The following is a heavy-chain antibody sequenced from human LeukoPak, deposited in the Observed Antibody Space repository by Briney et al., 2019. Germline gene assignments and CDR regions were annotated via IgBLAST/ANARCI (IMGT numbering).Heavy chain of an antibody. D-gene: IGHD6-19*01. V-gene: IGHV1-18*01. Sequence: ASLKVSSKASGYSFIKYGISWGRQAPGQGLEWMGWISTYDGSTNSAQNLQSRVTMTTDTSTSTAYLELWSPTSDDTAVYYSARDPSNTIGRYICFDYWGQGTLGTVSP. J-gene: IGHJ4*02. CDR3: ARDPSNTIGRYICFDY. CDR1: GYSFIKYG. CDR2: ISTYDGST.